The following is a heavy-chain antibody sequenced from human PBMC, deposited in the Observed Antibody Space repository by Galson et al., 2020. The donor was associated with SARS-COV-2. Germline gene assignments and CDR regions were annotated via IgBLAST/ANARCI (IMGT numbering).Heavy chain of an antibody. CDR2: MNPNSGNT. V-gene: IGHV1-8*01. J-gene: IGHJ4*02. CDR3: AGGGRYCSSTSCYSDEPFDY. D-gene: IGHD2-2*01. Sequence: ASVTVSCKASGYTFTSYDINWVRQATGQGLEWMGWMNPNSGNTGYAQKFQGRVTMTRNTSISTAYMELSSLRSEDTAVYYCAGGGRYCSSTSCYSDEPFDYWGQGTLVTVSS. CDR1: GYTFTSYD.